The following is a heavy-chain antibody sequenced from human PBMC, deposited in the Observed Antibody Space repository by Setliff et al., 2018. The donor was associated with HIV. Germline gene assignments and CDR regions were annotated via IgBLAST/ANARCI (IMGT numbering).Heavy chain of an antibody. Sequence: PGGSLRLSCAASGFTFSTSTMNWVRQAPGKGLEWVAVISYDGNIKYYADSVKVRFTISRDNSKNTLYLQMNSLRAEDTAVYYCARDPFLAQGSWSGYYSDYWGQGTLVTVSS. CDR3: ARDPFLAQGSWSGYYSDY. J-gene: IGHJ4*02. V-gene: IGHV3-30*04. CDR1: GFTFSTST. CDR2: ISYDGNIK. D-gene: IGHD3-3*01.